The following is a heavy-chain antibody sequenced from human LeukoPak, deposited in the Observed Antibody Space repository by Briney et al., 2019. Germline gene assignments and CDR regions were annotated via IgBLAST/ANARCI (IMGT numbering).Heavy chain of an antibody. CDR1: GGSISSYY. V-gene: IGHV4-59*01. J-gene: IGHJ4*02. CDR2: IYYSGST. D-gene: IGHD3-16*02. CDR3: AREALRLGELSFYYFDY. Sequence: PSETLSLTCTVSGGSISSYYWSWIRQPPGKGLEWIGYIYYSGSTNYNPSLKSRVTISVDTSKNQFSLKLSSVTAADTAVYYCAREALRLGELSFYYFDYWGQGTLVTVSS.